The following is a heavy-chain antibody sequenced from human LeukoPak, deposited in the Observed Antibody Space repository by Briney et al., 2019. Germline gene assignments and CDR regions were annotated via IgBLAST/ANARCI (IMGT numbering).Heavy chain of an antibody. J-gene: IGHJ3*02. V-gene: IGHV3-21*01. Sequence: GGSLRLSCAVSGFTFDFYSMTWVRQAPGKGLEWVSSITSSSRYIYYADSVKGRFTISRDNANNSLNLQMNSLRAEDTAVYYCARERYSSSLEAFDIWGQGTMVTVSS. CDR2: ITSSSRYI. D-gene: IGHD6-19*01. CDR1: GFTFDFYS. CDR3: ARERYSSSLEAFDI.